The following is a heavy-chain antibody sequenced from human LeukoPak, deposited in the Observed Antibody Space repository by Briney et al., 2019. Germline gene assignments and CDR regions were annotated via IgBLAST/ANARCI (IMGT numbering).Heavy chain of an antibody. D-gene: IGHD6-13*01. J-gene: IGHJ4*02. V-gene: IGHV3-9*03. CDR2: ISWNSGSI. CDR3: AKESIAAAGSFDY. CDR1: GFTFDDYA. Sequence: GRSLRLSCAASGFTFDDYAMHWVRQAPGKGLEWVSGISWNSGSIGYADSVKGRFTISRDNAKNSLYLRMNSLRAEDMALYYCAKESIAAAGSFDYWGQGTLVTVSS.